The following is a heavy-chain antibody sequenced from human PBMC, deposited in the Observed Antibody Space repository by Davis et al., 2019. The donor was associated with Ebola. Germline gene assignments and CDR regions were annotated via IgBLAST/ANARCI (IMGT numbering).Heavy chain of an antibody. D-gene: IGHD3-9*01. CDR1: GFTFSSSA. V-gene: IGHV3-21*01. Sequence: PGGSLRLSCVTSGFTFSSSAMNWVRQAPGKGLEWVSSISSSSSYIYYADSVKGRFTISRDNAKNSLYLQMNSLRAEDTAVYYCARDHHPKYYDILSYYGMDVWGKGTTVTVSS. J-gene: IGHJ6*04. CDR2: ISSSSSYI. CDR3: ARDHHPKYYDILSYYGMDV.